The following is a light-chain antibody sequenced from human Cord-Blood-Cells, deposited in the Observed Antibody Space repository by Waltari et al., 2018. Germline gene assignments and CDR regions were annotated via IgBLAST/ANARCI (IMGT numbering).Light chain of an antibody. Sequence: QSALTQPPSASGSPGQSVTISCTGTSSDVGGYNYVSWYQQHPGKAPKLMIYEVSKRPSGVRERFSGSKSGNTASLTVSALQAEDEADYYCSSYAGSNNLVFGGGTKLTVL. CDR3: SSYAGSNNLV. J-gene: IGLJ2*01. V-gene: IGLV2-8*01. CDR2: EVS. CDR1: SSDVGGYNY.